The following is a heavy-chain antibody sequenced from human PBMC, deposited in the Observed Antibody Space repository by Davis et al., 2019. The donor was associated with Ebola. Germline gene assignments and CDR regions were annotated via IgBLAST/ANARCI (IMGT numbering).Heavy chain of an antibody. CDR1: GGTFSSYA. V-gene: IGHV1-69*13. D-gene: IGHD5-12*01. J-gene: IGHJ4*02. Sequence: AASVKVSCKASGGTFSSYAISWVRQAPGQGLEWMGGIIPIFGTANYAQKFQGRVTITADESTSTAYMELSSLRSEDTAVYYCARGKSMVATQVGLRYWGQGTLVTVSS. CDR3: ARGKSMVATQVGLRY. CDR2: IIPIFGTA.